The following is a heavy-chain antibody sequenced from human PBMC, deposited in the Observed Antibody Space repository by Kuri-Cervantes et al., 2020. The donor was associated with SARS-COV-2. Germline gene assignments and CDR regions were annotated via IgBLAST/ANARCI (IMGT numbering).Heavy chain of an antibody. CDR1: GGTFSSYA. Sequence: SVKVSCKASGGTFSSYAISRVRQAPGQGLEWMGGIIPIFGTANYAQKFQGRVTITTDESTSTAYMELSSLRSDDTAVYYCARDRHTYDDFWSAYHAFDIWGQGTMVTVSS. J-gene: IGHJ3*02. CDR3: ARDRHTYDDFWSAYHAFDI. CDR2: IIPIFGTA. V-gene: IGHV1-69*05. D-gene: IGHD3-3*01.